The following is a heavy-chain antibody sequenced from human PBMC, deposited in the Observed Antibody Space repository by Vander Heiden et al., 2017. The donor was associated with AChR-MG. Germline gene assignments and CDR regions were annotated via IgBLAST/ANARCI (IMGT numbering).Heavy chain of an antibody. CDR2: ISWNSGSI. Sequence: EVQLVESGGGLVQPGRSLRLSCAAAGFTFEDYAMHWVRQAPGKGLEWVSGISWNSGSIGYADSVKGRFTISRDNAKNSLYLQMNSLRAEDTALYYCAKTSAGGEGDYWGQGTLVTVSS. CDR3: AKTSAGGEGDY. J-gene: IGHJ4*02. V-gene: IGHV3-9*01. CDR1: GFTFEDYA. D-gene: IGHD7-27*01.